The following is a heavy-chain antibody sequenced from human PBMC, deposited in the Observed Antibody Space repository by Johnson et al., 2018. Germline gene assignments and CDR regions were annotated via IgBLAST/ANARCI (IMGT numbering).Heavy chain of an antibody. CDR3: VHPEQGSERRAEYFQH. J-gene: IGHJ1*01. CDR1: GFTFSSYG. CDR2: ISYDGNNK. V-gene: IGHV3-30*03. D-gene: IGHD1-1*01. Sequence: QVQLVESGGGVVQPGRSLRLSCAASGFTFSSYGMHWVRQAPGKGLEWVAVISYDGNNKYYADYVKGRFTISRDNSKNSLYLQMNSLRGEETAVYYCVHPEQGSERRAEYFQHWGQGTLVTVSS.